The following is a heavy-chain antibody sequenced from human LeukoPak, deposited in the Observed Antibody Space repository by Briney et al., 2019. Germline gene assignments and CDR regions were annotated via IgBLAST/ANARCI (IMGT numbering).Heavy chain of an antibody. J-gene: IGHJ4*02. Sequence: SQTLSLTCAVSGGSISSGGYSWCWIRQPPGKGLEWIGYIYHSGSTYYNPSLKSRVTISVDRSKNQFSLKLSSVTAADTAVYYCARYRTFYGSGSYVDYWGQGTLVTVSS. V-gene: IGHV4-30-2*01. D-gene: IGHD3-10*01. CDR3: ARYRTFYGSGSYVDY. CDR2: IYHSGST. CDR1: GGSISSGGYS.